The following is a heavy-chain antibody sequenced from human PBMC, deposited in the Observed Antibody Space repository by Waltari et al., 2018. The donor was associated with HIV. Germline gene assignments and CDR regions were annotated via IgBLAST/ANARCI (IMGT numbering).Heavy chain of an antibody. J-gene: IGHJ5*02. CDR1: GYPLTKHD. Sequence: QGQLVPSGAEVKQSGASARISCKDSGYPLTKHDINWLRQATGQGLEWMGWMNPSTGNAGFAHNFQGRVVMTRDIPINTAYMELGGLTSHDAAVYYCSTSRPGAMFGDAWGQGTLVTVSS. D-gene: IGHD3-3*01. CDR2: MNPSTGNA. V-gene: IGHV1-8*01. CDR3: STSRPGAMFGDA.